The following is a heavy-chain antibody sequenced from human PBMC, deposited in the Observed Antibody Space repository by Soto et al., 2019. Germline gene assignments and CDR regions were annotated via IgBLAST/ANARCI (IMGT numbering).Heavy chain of an antibody. CDR2: IYYSGST. V-gene: IGHV4-59*01. D-gene: IGHD2-2*03. CDR3: AREGNLGRWIQPLDS. Sequence: SETLSLTCTVSGGSISSYYWSWIRQPPGKGLEWIGYIYYSGSTKYSPSLKSRVTMSVDTSKNHFSLKLISVTTADTAVYFCAREGNLGRWIQPLDSWGQGNLVTVS. J-gene: IGHJ4*02. CDR1: GGSISSYY.